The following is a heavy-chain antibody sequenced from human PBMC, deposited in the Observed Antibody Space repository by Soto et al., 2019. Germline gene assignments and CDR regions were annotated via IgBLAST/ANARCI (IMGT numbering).Heavy chain of an antibody. CDR1: GFSLSTSGVA. Sequence: QITLKESGPTLVKPTQTLTLTCTFSGFSLSTSGVAVGWIRQPPGKALEWLALIYWDDDKRYSPSLKSRLTITKHTSENQVGLTMTNIDPVDTATYYGAHGYKSGDYYLLAYWGQGTLVAVSS. CDR3: AHGYKSGDYYLLAY. D-gene: IGHD3-3*01. J-gene: IGHJ4*02. V-gene: IGHV2-5*02. CDR2: IYWDDDK.